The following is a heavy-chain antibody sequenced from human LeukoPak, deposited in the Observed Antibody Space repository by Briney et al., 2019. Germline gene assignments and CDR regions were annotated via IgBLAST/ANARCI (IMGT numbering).Heavy chain of an antibody. J-gene: IGHJ4*02. CDR1: DGSISSDY. CDR2: FYYSGST. D-gene: IGHD3-10*01. Sequence: PSETLSLTCTVADGSISSDYWSWIRQPPGKGLEWIGYFYYSGSTNYNPSLKSRVTISVDTSKNQFSLKLSSVTAADTAVYYCARVHSNYPPFTMVRGRQSHYDYWGQGTLVTVSS. CDR3: ARVHSNYPPFTMVRGRQSHYDY. V-gene: IGHV4-59*12.